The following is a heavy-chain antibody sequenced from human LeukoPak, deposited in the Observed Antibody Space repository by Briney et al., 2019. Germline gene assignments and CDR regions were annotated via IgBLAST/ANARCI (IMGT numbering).Heavy chain of an antibody. D-gene: IGHD6-19*01. Sequence: SETLSLTCTVSGGSISSYYWSWTRQPPGKGLEWIGYIYYSGNTNYNPSLKSRVTISVDTSKNQFSLKLSSVTAADTAVYYCARAREGSGWTYLVYWGQGTLVTVSS. V-gene: IGHV4-59*08. CDR2: IYYSGNT. J-gene: IGHJ4*02. CDR1: GGSISSYY. CDR3: ARAREGSGWTYLVY.